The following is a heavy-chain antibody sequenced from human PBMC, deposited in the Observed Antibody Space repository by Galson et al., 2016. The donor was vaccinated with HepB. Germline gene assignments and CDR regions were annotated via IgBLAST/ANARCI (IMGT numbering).Heavy chain of an antibody. D-gene: IGHD3-9*01. CDR1: GYTFTNYA. V-gene: IGHV1-3*01. J-gene: IGHJ6*02. CDR3: ARGDYYDILTPDPDFYGMDV. CDR2: IYAGNGNT. Sequence: SVKVSCKASGYTFTNYAMHWVRQAPGQRLEWMGWIYAGNGNTKYSQKFQGRVTITRDTSASTAYMELSSLRSEDTAVYYCARGDYYDILTPDPDFYGMDVWGQGTTVTVSS.